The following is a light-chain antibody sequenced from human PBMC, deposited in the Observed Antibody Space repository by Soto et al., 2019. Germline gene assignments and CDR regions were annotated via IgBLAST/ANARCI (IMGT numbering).Light chain of an antibody. CDR2: GAT. CDR3: LQHNRYPWT. J-gene: IGKJ1*01. V-gene: IGKV1-17*03. Sequence: IQMTQSPSVVSASVGDRVTISCRTSQDITNYLVWFQQKPGKVPERLIYGATNLQSGVPSRFSGSGSGTEFTLTISSLQPEDFATYYCLQHNRYPWTFGQGTKVDIK. CDR1: QDITNY.